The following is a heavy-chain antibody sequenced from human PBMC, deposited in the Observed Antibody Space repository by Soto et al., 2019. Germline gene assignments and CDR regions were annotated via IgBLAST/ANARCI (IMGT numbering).Heavy chain of an antibody. CDR3: TRDADIVVVPADSYYYGMDV. CDR1: GFNFGDYG. Sequence: GGSLRLSCTASGFNFGDYGMSWFRQAPGKGLEWVGFIRSKAYGGTTEYAASVKGRFTISRDDSKSIAYLQMNSLKTEDTAVYYCTRDADIVVVPADSYYYGMDVWGQGTTVTVSS. V-gene: IGHV3-49*03. CDR2: IRSKAYGGTT. J-gene: IGHJ6*02. D-gene: IGHD2-2*01.